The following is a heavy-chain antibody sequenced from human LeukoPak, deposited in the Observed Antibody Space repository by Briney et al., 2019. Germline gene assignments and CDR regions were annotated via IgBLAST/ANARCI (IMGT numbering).Heavy chain of an antibody. CDR1: GYTFTGYY. CDR2: INPNSGGT. Sequence: ASVKVSCKASGYTFTGYYMHWVRRAPGQGLEWMGWINPNSGGTNYAQKFQGRVTMTRDTSISTAYMELSRLRSDDTAVYYCARAVAVAGIRPGGYWGQGTLVTVSS. V-gene: IGHV1-2*02. J-gene: IGHJ4*02. D-gene: IGHD6-19*01. CDR3: ARAVAVAGIRPGGY.